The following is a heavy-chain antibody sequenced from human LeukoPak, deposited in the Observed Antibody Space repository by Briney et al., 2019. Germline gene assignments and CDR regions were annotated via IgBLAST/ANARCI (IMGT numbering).Heavy chain of an antibody. CDR3: VREGNELLSKNFDY. J-gene: IGHJ4*02. CDR2: INPHSGGT. Sequence: ASVKVSCKASGFTFTGYYIHWVRQAPGQGLEWMGYINPHSGGTSSPQKFQGGLTMTRDTSISAAYMELSSLISDDTAMYYCVREGNELLSKNFDYWGQGTLVTVSS. V-gene: IGHV1-2*02. D-gene: IGHD2-21*02. CDR1: GFTFTGYY.